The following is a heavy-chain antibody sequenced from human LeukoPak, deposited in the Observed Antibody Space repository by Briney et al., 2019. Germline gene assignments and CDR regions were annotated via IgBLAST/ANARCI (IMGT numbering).Heavy chain of an antibody. CDR3: ARDRWSGYRNQFDF. D-gene: IGHD3-3*01. CDR1: GGTFSSYA. CDR2: IIPIFGTA. V-gene: IGHV1-69*13. Sequence: SVKVSCKASGGTFSSYAISWVRQAPGQGLEWMGGIIPIFGTANYAQKFQGRVTITADESTSTAYMELSSLRSEDTAVYYCARDRWSGYRNQFDFWGQGTLVTVSS. J-gene: IGHJ4*02.